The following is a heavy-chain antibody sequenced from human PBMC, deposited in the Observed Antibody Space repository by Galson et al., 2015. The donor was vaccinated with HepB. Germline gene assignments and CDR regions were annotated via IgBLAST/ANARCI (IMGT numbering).Heavy chain of an antibody. CDR3: AKKGKACGGGDCYRPYYYYGMDV. V-gene: IGHV3-30*18. CDR2: ISYDGRNK. CDR1: GFTLSSYG. J-gene: IGHJ6*02. D-gene: IGHD2-21*02. Sequence: SLRLSCAVSGFTLSSYGMHWVRQAPGKGLEWVALISYDGRNKYYADSVKGRFTISRDTSKNMVYLQMNSLRTEDTAVFYCAKKGKACGGGDCYRPYYYYGMDVWGQGTTVTVSS.